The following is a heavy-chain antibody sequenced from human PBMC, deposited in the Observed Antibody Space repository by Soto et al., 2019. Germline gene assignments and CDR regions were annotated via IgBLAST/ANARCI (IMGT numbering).Heavy chain of an antibody. J-gene: IGHJ5*02. D-gene: IGHD3-3*01. Sequence: QVQLQESGPGLVKASETLSLTCTVSGGSISSYYWSWIRQPPGKGLEWIGYIYYSGSTNYNPSLKSRVTISVDTSKNQFSLKLSSVTAADTAVYYCARAIHYDFWSGYYYNWFDPWGQGTLVTVSS. CDR2: IYYSGST. CDR1: GGSISSYY. V-gene: IGHV4-59*01. CDR3: ARAIHYDFWSGYYYNWFDP.